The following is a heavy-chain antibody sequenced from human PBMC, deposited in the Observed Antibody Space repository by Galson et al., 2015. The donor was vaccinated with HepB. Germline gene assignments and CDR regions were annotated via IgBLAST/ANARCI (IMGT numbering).Heavy chain of an antibody. Sequence: SLRLSCAPSGFTISSYTMTWVRQAPGKGLEWVSHIVSSSGSTHYADSVRGRFTISRDSARNSMDLLMNSLRVEDTAMYYCAKALSYDILTGFDYWGQGTLVTVSS. V-gene: IGHV3-48*04. CDR1: GFTISSYT. CDR2: IVSSSGST. J-gene: IGHJ4*02. CDR3: AKALSYDILTGFDY. D-gene: IGHD3-9*01.